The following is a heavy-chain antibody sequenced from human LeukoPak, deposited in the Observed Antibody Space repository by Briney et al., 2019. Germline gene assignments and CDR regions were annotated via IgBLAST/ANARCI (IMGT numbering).Heavy chain of an antibody. CDR2: IIPIFGTA. D-gene: IGHD7-27*01. V-gene: IGHV1-69*13. Sequence: SVTVSCKASGGTFSSYAISWVRQAPGQGLEWMGGIIPIFGTANYAQKFQGGVTITADESTSTAYMELSGLRSEDTAVYYCARGPPNWGYDYWGPGTLVTVSS. J-gene: IGHJ4*02. CDR3: ARGPPNWGYDY. CDR1: GGTFSSYA.